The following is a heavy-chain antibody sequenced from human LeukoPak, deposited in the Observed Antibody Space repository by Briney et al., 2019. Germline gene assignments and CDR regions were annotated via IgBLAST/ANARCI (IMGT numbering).Heavy chain of an antibody. CDR2: IYYRGTT. J-gene: IGHJ5*02. Sequence: SETLSLTCTVSGSSISSYYWSWIRQPPGKGLEWIGYIYYRGTTNYNPSLKSRVTISVDTYKNQFSLKLSSVTAAATAVYYCARLYPGLDWFDPWGQGTLVTVSS. D-gene: IGHD3-16*02. V-gene: IGHV4-59*08. CDR1: GSSISSYY. CDR3: ARLYPGLDWFDP.